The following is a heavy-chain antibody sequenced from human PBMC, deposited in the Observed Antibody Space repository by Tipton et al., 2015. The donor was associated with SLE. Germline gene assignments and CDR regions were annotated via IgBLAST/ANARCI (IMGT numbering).Heavy chain of an antibody. CDR2: FYHSGST. V-gene: IGHV4-38-2*02. Sequence: TLSLTCNVSGYSISSGYYWGWIRQFPGKGLEWIGSFYHSGSTYYNPSLKSRVTISVDTSKNQFSLRRTSVTAADTAVYYCAVNVVVKVQVDYWGPGALVTVSA. CDR3: AVNVVVKVQVDY. CDR1: GYSISSGYY. J-gene: IGHJ4*02. D-gene: IGHD2-21*01.